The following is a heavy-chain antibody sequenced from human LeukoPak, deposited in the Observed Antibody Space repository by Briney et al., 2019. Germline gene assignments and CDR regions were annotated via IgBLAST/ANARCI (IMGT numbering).Heavy chain of an antibody. V-gene: IGHV3-23*01. Sequence: GGSLRLSCAASGFTFSSYWMTWVRQAPGKGLEWVSLISYSGGTFYADSVTGRFTVSRDTSQNTLYLQLNSLRVEDTAVYYCAKVVIVPAATSKTYYFDSWGQGAQVTVSS. CDR3: AKVVIVPAATSKTYYFDS. CDR1: GFTFSSYW. CDR2: ISYSGGT. D-gene: IGHD2-2*01. J-gene: IGHJ4*02.